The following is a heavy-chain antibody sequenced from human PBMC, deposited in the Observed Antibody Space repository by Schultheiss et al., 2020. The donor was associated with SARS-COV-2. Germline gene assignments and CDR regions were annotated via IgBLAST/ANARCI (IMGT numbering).Heavy chain of an antibody. CDR3: ARAVLVVVDWYFDL. D-gene: IGHD3-22*01. Sequence: SETLSLTCTVSGGSISSYYWSWIRQPPGKGLEWIGEINHSGSTNYNPSLKSRVTISVDTSKNQFSLKLSSVTAADTAVYYCARAVLVVVDWYFDLWGRGTLVTVSS. CDR1: GGSISSYY. V-gene: IGHV4-34*01. J-gene: IGHJ2*01. CDR2: INHSGST.